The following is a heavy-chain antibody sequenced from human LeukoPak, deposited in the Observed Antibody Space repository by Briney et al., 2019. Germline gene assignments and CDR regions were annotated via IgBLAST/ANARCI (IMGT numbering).Heavy chain of an antibody. J-gene: IGHJ4*02. CDR1: GFSFTEYP. Sequence: PGGSLRLSCATSGFSFTEYPMNWVRQAPGKGLEWISNIRTTAEGAKYAYYADSVKGRVTISRDDGKNTLYPHMNSLRDDDTAVYYCATDQRYAFDYWGQGILVTVSS. CDR3: ATDQRYAFDY. V-gene: IGHV3-48*02. D-gene: IGHD3-9*01. CDR2: IRTTAEGAKYA.